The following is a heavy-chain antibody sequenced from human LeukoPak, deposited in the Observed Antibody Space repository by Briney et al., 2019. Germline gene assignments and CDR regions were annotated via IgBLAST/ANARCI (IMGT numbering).Heavy chain of an antibody. CDR1: GGSISSYY. D-gene: IGHD3-22*01. J-gene: IGHJ4*02. CDR2: IYYSGST. V-gene: IGHV4-59*12. CDR3: AREGGEGVYYYDSSGYYGLNY. Sequence: SETLSLTCTVSGGSISSYYWSWIRQPPGKGLEWIGYIYYSGSTNYNPSLKSRVTISVDTSKNQFSLKLSSVTAADTAVYYCAREGGEGVYYYDSSGYYGLNYWGQGTLVTVSS.